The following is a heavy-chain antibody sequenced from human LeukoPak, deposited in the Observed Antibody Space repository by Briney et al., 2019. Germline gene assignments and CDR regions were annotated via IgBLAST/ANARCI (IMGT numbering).Heavy chain of an antibody. CDR2: IDWNGGST. CDR1: GFTFDDYG. Sequence: PGGSLRLSCAASGFTFDDYGMSWVRQAPGKGLEWVSGIDWNGGSTGYADSVKGRFTISRDNAKNSLYLQMNSLRAEDTSWYYCARVRGCSSGSCYYSWFDPWGKGTLVTVSS. J-gene: IGHJ5*02. D-gene: IGHD2-15*01. V-gene: IGHV3-20*04. CDR3: ARVRGCSSGSCYYSWFDP.